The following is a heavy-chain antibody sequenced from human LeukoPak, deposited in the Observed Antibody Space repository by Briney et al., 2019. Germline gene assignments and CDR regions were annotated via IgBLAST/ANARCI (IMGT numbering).Heavy chain of an antibody. CDR1: IGFFSGYY. D-gene: IGHD3-16*01. Sequence: SETLSLTCAVYIGFFSGYYWSWIRQSPEKGLEWIGEVNHGGDTNNNPSLRSRVTISLDTPKNHCSLQLRSVTAADTTIYNCARAAWNGGGGFDPWGQGTLVTVSS. CDR3: ARAAWNGGGGFDP. CDR2: VNHGGDT. V-gene: IGHV4-34*01. J-gene: IGHJ5*02.